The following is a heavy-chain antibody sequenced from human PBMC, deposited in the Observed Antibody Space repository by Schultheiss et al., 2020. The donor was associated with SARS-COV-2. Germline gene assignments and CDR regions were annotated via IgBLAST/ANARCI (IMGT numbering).Heavy chain of an antibody. D-gene: IGHD1-7*01. Sequence: GGSLRLSCAASGFTFSSYWMSWVRQAPGKGLEWVANIKQDGSEKYYVDSVKGRFTISRDNAKNSLYLQMNSLRAEDTAVYYCARGTPSLRYNWNYLLDYWGQGTLVTVSS. V-gene: IGHV3-7*01. CDR1: GFTFSSYW. J-gene: IGHJ4*02. CDR2: IKQDGSEK. CDR3: ARGTPSLRYNWNYLLDY.